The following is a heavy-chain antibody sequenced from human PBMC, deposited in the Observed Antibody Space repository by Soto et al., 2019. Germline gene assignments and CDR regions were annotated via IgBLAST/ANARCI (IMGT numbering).Heavy chain of an antibody. Sequence: ASVKVSCKASGYTFTGYYMHWVRQAPGQGLEWMGWINPNSGGTNYAQKFQGWVTMTRDTSISTAYMELSRLRSDDTAVYYCARQLVVVPANYYYGMDVWGQGTTVTVSS. CDR2: INPNSGGT. D-gene: IGHD2-2*01. CDR1: GYTFTGYY. J-gene: IGHJ6*02. V-gene: IGHV1-2*04. CDR3: ARQLVVVPANYYYGMDV.